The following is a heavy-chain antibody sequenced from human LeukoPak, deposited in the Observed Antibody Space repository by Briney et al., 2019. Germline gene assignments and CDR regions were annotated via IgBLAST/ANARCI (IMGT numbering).Heavy chain of an antibody. Sequence: ASVKVSCKASGYTFIGYYMHWVRQAPGQGLEGMGWIHPNSGGTNYAQKFQGRVTMTRDTSISTAYMELSRLRSDDTAVYYCARDRVTLTTFQYDWFDPWGQGTLVTVSS. V-gene: IGHV1-2*02. J-gene: IGHJ5*02. CDR3: ARDRVTLTTFQYDWFDP. CDR2: IHPNSGGT. D-gene: IGHD2-21*02. CDR1: GYTFIGYY.